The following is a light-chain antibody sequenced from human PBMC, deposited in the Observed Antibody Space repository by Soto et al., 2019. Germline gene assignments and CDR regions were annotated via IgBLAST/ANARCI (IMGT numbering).Light chain of an antibody. CDR2: GVS. CDR3: SSYTGSSNLL. CDR1: SSDVGGYNY. V-gene: IGLV2-14*03. Sequence: QSALTQPASVSGSPGQSITISCTGTSSDVGGYNYVSWYQHHPGKAPELMIYGVSNRPSGVSNRFSGSKSGNTASLTISGLQAEDEADYYCSSYTGSSNLLFGGGTKLTVL. J-gene: IGLJ2*01.